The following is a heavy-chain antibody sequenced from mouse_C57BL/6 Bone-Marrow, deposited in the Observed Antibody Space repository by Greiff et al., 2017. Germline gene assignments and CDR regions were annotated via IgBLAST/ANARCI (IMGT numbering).Heavy chain of an antibody. CDR2: IYPRSGNT. Sequence: QVQLQQSGAELARPGASVKLSCKASGYTFTSYGISWVKQRTGQGLEWIGEIYPRSGNTYYNEKFKGKATLTAANSSNTAYVELRSLPFEDAAVYFCASCYYYGSSYPCAYWGQGTLVTVSA. J-gene: IGHJ3*01. CDR1: GYTFTSYG. D-gene: IGHD1-1*01. CDR3: ASCYYYGSSYPCAY. V-gene: IGHV1-81*01.